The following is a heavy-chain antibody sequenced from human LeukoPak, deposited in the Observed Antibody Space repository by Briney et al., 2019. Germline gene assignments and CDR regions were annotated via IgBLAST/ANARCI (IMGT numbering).Heavy chain of an antibody. V-gene: IGHV1-18*01. CDR2: ISAYNGNT. CDR1: GGTFSSYA. CDR3: ARIPPLLKLSPLLNYYYYYYMDV. D-gene: IGHD3-9*01. J-gene: IGHJ6*03. Sequence: GASVKVSCKASGGTFSSYAISWVRQAPGQGLEWMGWISAYNGNTNYAQKLQGRVTMTTDTSTSTAYMELRSLRSDDTAVYYCARIPPLLKLSPLLNYYYYYYMDVWGKGTTVTVSS.